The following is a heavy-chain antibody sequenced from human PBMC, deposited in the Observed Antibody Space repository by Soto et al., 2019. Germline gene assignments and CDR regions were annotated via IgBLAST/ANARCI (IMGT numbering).Heavy chain of an antibody. CDR3: AGIQNNSFDP. CDR1: GFTFTSSW. J-gene: IGHJ5*02. CDR2: IKQDGSEV. Sequence: EVQLVESGGGLVQPGGSLRLTCTASGFTFTSSWMAWVRQAPGKGLEWVGNIKQDGSEVYYLDSVRGRFTISRDSAWKSLYLQVNSLRAEDTAVYYCAGIQNNSFDPWGQGTLVALSS. V-gene: IGHV3-7*01.